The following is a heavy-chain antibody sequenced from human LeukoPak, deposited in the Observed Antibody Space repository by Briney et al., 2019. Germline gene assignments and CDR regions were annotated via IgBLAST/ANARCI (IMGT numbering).Heavy chain of an antibody. J-gene: IGHJ4*02. Sequence: GGSLRLSCAASGFTVNSNYMSWVRQAPGKGLEWVSVIYTGGTTDYADSVKGRFTISRDNSKNTLFLQMNSLRAEDTAVYYCAREDQAYYYDSSGYYYVYWGQGTLVTVSS. D-gene: IGHD3-22*01. CDR1: GFTVNSNY. V-gene: IGHV3-53*01. CDR3: AREDQAYYYDSSGYYYVY. CDR2: IYTGGTT.